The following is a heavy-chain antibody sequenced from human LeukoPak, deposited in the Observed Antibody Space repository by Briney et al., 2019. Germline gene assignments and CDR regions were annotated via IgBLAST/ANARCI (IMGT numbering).Heavy chain of an antibody. CDR1: GGSINSYY. D-gene: IGHD6-19*01. V-gene: IGHV4-4*07. CDR2: IYTSGST. CDR3: VRDGSGWYLYYFDY. Sequence: SETLSLTCTVSGGSINSYYWSLIRQPAGKGLEWIGRIYTSGSTNYNPSLKSRVTMSVGTSKNQFSLKLSSVTAADTAVYYCVRDGSGWYLYYFDYWGQGTLVTVSS. J-gene: IGHJ4*02.